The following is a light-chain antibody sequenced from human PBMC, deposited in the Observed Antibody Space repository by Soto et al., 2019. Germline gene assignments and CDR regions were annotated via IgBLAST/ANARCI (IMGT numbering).Light chain of an antibody. Sequence: QSVLTQPASVSGSPGQSITISCTGTSSDVGGYNFVSWYQHYPGKAPKLMIYDVSNRPSGTSNRFSGSKSGNTASLTISGLQVEDEGDYYCSSYTTSSTLVFGGGTKLTVL. J-gene: IGLJ3*02. CDR1: SSDVGGYNF. CDR3: SSYTTSSTLV. V-gene: IGLV2-14*03. CDR2: DVS.